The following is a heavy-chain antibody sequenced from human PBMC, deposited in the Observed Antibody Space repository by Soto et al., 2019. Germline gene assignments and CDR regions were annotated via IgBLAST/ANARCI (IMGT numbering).Heavy chain of an antibody. V-gene: IGHV4-34*01. Sequence: SETLSLTCAVYGGSFSGYYWSWIRQPPGKGLEWIGEINHSGSTNYNPSLKSRVTISVDTSKNQFSLKLSSVTAADTAVYYCARGLSGAQLWLVYYYMDVWSKGTTVTVSS. J-gene: IGHJ6*03. D-gene: IGHD5-18*01. CDR3: ARGLSGAQLWLVYYYMDV. CDR1: GGSFSGYY. CDR2: INHSGST.